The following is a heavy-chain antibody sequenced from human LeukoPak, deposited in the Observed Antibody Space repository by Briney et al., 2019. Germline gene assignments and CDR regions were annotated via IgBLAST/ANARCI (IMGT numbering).Heavy chain of an antibody. V-gene: IGHV3-15*01. D-gene: IGHD2-21*01. CDR1: GFTFSSYA. CDR2: IKSKTDGGTT. J-gene: IGHJ4*02. Sequence: PGGSLRLSCAAPGFTFSSYAMSWVRQAPGRGLEWVGRIKSKTDGGTTDYAAPVKGRFTISRDDSKNTLYLQMNSLKTEDTAVYYCTTVPNFVVVIPVHWGQGTLVTVSS. CDR3: TTVPNFVVVIPVH.